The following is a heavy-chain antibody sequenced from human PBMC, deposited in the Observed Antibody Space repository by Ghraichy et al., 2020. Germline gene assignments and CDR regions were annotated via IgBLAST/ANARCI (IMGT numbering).Heavy chain of an antibody. Sequence: ASVKVSCKASGYTFTSYGISWVRQAPGQGLEWMGWISAYNGNTNYAQKLQGRVTMTTDTSTSTAYMELRSLRFDDTAVYYCARRPYGDYVNWFDPWGQGTLVTVSS. V-gene: IGHV1-18*01. D-gene: IGHD4-17*01. CDR3: ARRPYGDYVNWFDP. J-gene: IGHJ5*02. CDR1: GYTFTSYG. CDR2: ISAYNGNT.